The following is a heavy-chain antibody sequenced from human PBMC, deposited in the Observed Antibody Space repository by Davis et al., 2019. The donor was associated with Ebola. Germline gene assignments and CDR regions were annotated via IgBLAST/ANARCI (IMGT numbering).Heavy chain of an antibody. Sequence: GTLSLTCAASGCTFSAYYMSWVRQAPGKGLEWVSYISSSGSTIYYADSVKGRFTISRDNAKNSLYLQMNSLRAEDTAVYYCARDDWQQLVRVYWGQGTLVTVSS. CDR3: ARDDWQQLVRVY. V-gene: IGHV3-11*01. CDR1: GCTFSAYY. J-gene: IGHJ4*02. CDR2: ISSSGSTI. D-gene: IGHD6-13*01.